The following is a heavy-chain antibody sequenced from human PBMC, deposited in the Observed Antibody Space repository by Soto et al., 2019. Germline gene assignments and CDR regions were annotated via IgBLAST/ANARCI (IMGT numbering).Heavy chain of an antibody. J-gene: IGHJ5*02. CDR1: GYTFTSYG. V-gene: IGHV1-18*01. D-gene: IGHD4-17*01. CDR2: ISAYNGNT. CDR3: ARDPDYGDYVWGWFDP. Sequence: APLKGYCKASGYTFTSYGIIWVRQAPGQGLEWMGWISAYNGNTNYAQKLQGRVTMTTDTSTSTAYMELRSLRSDDTAVYYCARDPDYGDYVWGWFDPWGQGTLVTV.